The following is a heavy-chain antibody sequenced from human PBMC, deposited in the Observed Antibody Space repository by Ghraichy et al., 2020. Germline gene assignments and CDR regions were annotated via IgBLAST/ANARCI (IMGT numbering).Heavy chain of an antibody. CDR3: ARHVVIISAETAYYYGLDV. CDR2: IYYSGST. V-gene: IGHV4-39*01. D-gene: IGHD2-21*01. CDR1: GGSISSSSYY. J-gene: IGHJ6*02. Sequence: SQTLSLTCTVSGGSISSSSYYWGWIRQPPGKGLEWIGNIYYSGSTYYSPSLKSRVTMPVDTSKNQFSLKLSSVTAADTAVYYCARHVVIISAETAYYYGLDVCRQGTTVTVS.